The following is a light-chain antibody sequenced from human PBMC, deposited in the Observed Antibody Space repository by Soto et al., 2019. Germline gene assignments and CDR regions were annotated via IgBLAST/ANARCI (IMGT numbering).Light chain of an antibody. CDR1: QSISSW. J-gene: IGKJ1*01. V-gene: IGKV1-5*03. CDR2: KAS. CDR3: QQDNSYPRT. Sequence: DIQMTQSPSTLSASVGDRVTITCRASQSISSWLAWYQQKPGKAPKLLIYKASSLESGVPSRFSGSGSVTEFTLTTSSLQPDDFATYYCQQDNSYPRTFGQGTKVEIK.